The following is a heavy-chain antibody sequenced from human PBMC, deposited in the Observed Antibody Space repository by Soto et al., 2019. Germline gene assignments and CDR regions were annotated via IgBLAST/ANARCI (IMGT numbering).Heavy chain of an antibody. V-gene: IGHV1-8*01. CDR3: ARGLLLWFGQQSYAFEI. CDR1: GYTFTSYD. Sequence: ASVKLSCKASGYTFTSYDINWVRQATGEGLEWMGWMNPNSGNTGYAQKFQGRVTMTRNNSISTAYMELSSLRSEDTAVYYCARGLLLWFGQQSYAFEIWGQGKMVSVSS. D-gene: IGHD3-10*01. CDR2: MNPNSGNT. J-gene: IGHJ3*02.